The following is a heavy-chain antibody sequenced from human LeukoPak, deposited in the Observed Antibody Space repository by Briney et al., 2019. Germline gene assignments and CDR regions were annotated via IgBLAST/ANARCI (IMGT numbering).Heavy chain of an antibody. J-gene: IGHJ4*02. V-gene: IGHV3-30-3*01. D-gene: IGHD6-13*01. Sequence: PGRSLRLSCAVSGFTFRKYAIHWVRQAPGKGLEWVAFISYDGSIKYYADSVKGRFTISRDNSQNTLDLQMNSLRAEDTAVYYCAGSSSWSTFDYWGQGTLVTVSS. CDR2: ISYDGSIK. CDR1: GFTFRKYA. CDR3: AGSSSWSTFDY.